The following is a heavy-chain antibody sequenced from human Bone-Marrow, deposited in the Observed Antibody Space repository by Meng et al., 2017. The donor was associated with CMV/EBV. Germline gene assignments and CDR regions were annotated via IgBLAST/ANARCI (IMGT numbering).Heavy chain of an antibody. Sequence: SVKVSCKASGGTFSSYAISWVRQAPGQGLEWMGGITPIFGTANYAQKFQGRVTITTDESTSTAYMELSSLRSEDTAVYYCARDQKQWLVTGFYGMDVWGQGTTVTISS. CDR1: GGTFSSYA. CDR2: ITPIFGTA. J-gene: IGHJ6*02. CDR3: ARDQKQWLVTGFYGMDV. V-gene: IGHV1-69*05. D-gene: IGHD6-19*01.